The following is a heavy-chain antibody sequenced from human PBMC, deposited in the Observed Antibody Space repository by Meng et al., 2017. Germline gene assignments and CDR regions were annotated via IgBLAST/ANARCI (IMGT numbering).Heavy chain of an antibody. J-gene: IGHJ5*02. CDR1: GGSISSSSYY. D-gene: IGHD3-16*02. CDR3: ARDYDYVWGSYRSNWFDP. V-gene: IGHV4-39*07. CDR2: IYYSGST. Sequence: LDESGPGLVQPSDTLSLTCTVSGGSISSSSYYWGWIRQPPGKGLEWIGSIYYSGSTYYNPSLKSRVTISVDTSKNQFSLKLSSVTAADTAVYYCARDYDYVWGSYRSNWFDPWGQGTLVTVSS.